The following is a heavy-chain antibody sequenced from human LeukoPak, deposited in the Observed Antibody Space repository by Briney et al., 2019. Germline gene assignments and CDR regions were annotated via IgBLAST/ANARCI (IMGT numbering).Heavy chain of an antibody. CDR3: ARSIKGDSDH. CDR2: ISSSGTTV. V-gene: IGHV3-48*03. CDR1: GFTFRSYE. J-gene: IGHJ4*02. D-gene: IGHD3-10*01. Sequence: GGSLRLSCAASGFTFRSYEMNWVRQAPGKGLDWVSYISSSGTTVYYADSVKGQFTVSRDNAKNSLYLQMNSLRAEDTAVYYCARSIKGDSDHWGQGTLVTVSS.